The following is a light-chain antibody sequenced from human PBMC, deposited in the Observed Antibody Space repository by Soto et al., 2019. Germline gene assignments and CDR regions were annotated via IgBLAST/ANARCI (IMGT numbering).Light chain of an antibody. CDR2: EVT. J-gene: IGLJ1*01. Sequence: QSVLTQPPSASGSPGQSVTISCTGTSSDVGGYNYVSWYQQHPDKAPKLMIYEVTKRPSGVPDRFSASKSDNTASLTVSGLQAEDEADYYCSSYAGSYKYVFGTGTKVTVL. CDR3: SSYAGSYKYV. V-gene: IGLV2-8*01. CDR1: SSDVGGYNY.